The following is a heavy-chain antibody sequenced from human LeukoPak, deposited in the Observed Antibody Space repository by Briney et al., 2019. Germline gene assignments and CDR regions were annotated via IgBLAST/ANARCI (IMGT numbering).Heavy chain of an antibody. V-gene: IGHV3-30*18. CDR3: AKDSCSGGRCYYINY. Sequence: LPGGSLRLSCAASGFIFSSYGIHWVRQAPGKGLEWVAGISFDGSDNYYTDSVKGRFTISRDNPKNTLYLQMNSLRLEDTAVYYCAKDSCSGGRCYYINYWGQGTLVTVSS. J-gene: IGHJ4*02. D-gene: IGHD2-15*01. CDR2: ISFDGSDN. CDR1: GFIFSSYG.